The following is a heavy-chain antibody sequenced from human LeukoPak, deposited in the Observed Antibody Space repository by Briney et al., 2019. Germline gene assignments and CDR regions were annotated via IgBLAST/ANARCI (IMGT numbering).Heavy chain of an antibody. D-gene: IGHD2-15*01. V-gene: IGHV1-18*01. CDR2: ISAYNGNT. CDR3: ARAKGYCSGGSCYSTYAFDI. J-gene: IGHJ3*02. Sequence: ASVKVSCKASGYTFTSYGIGWVRQAPGQGLEWMGWISAYNGNTNYAQKLQGRVTMTTDTSTSTAYMELRSLRSDDTAVYYCARAKGYCSGGSCYSTYAFDIWGQGTMVTVSS. CDR1: GYTFTSYG.